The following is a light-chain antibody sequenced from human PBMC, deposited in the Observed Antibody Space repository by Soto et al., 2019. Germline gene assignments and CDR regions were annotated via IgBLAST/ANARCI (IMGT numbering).Light chain of an antibody. CDR1: QTVTSSK. J-gene: IGKJ1*01. V-gene: IGKV3-20*01. Sequence: EIVLTQSPGTLSLSPGERATLSCRASQTVTSSKLAWYQQKPGQAPKVLIYGASSRTTGVPDRFTGSGSGTDFTLTISRLEPEDCAVYYCHQYGSSPRTFGPGTRVEIK. CDR3: HQYGSSPRT. CDR2: GAS.